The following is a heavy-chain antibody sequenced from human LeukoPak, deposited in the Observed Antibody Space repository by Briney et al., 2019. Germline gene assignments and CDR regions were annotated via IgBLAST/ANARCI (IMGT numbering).Heavy chain of an antibody. CDR3: AKDNHYYDSSGLDY. CDR2: ISGSGAMT. V-gene: IGHV3-23*01. J-gene: IGHJ4*02. Sequence: GGSLRLSCAASGFTFSSYGMHWVRQAPGKGLEWVSSISGSGAMTYYADSVKGRFTISRDNAMDTLYLQMNSLRADDTAVYYCAKDNHYYDSSGLDYWGQGTLVTVSS. CDR1: GFTFSSYG. D-gene: IGHD3-22*01.